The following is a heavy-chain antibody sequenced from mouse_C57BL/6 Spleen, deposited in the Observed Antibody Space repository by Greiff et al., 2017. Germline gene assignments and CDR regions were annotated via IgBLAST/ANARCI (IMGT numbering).Heavy chain of an antibody. CDR2: IYPRSGNT. D-gene: IGHD1-1*01. CDR1: GYTFTSYG. V-gene: IGHV1-81*01. Sequence: QVQLQQSGAELARPGASVKLSCKASGYTFTSYGISWVKQRTGQGLEWIGEIYPRSGNTYYNEKFKGKATLTADKSSSTAYMELRSLTSEDSAVYFCAGSTTVVEGFAYWGQGTLVTVSA. CDR3: AGSTTVVEGFAY. J-gene: IGHJ3*01.